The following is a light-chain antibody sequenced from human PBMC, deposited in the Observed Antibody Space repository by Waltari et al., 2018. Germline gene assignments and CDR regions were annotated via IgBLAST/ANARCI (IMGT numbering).Light chain of an antibody. CDR3: MQSLQALWT. CDR1: QSLLHSNGNNY. V-gene: IGKV2-28*01. CDR2: LGS. J-gene: IGKJ1*01. Sequence: ESVVTQSPLAMPVTPGEPAFVPCTSSQSLLHSNGNNYLDWYLQKPGQSPQLLIYLGSNRASGVPDRFSGSGSGTDFTLKISRVEAEDVGVYYCMQSLQALWTFGQGTKVEFK.